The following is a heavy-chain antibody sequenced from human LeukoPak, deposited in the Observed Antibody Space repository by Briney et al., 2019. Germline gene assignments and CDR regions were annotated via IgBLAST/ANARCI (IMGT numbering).Heavy chain of an antibody. D-gene: IGHD3-10*01. V-gene: IGHV3-30-3*01. J-gene: IGHJ4*02. Sequence: GGSLRLSCAASGFTFSSYAMHWVRQAPGKGLEWVAVISYDGSNKYYADSVKGRFTISRDNAKNSLYLQMSSLRVEDTAVYYCARGPPYGSRSDYFDHWGQGALVTVSA. CDR2: ISYDGSNK. CDR3: ARGPPYGSRSDYFDH. CDR1: GFTFSSYA.